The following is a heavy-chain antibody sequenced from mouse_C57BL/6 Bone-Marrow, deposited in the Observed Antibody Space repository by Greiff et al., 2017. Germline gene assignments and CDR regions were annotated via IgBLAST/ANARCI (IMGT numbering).Heavy chain of an antibody. Sequence: EVKLMESGGGLVKPGGSLKLSCAASGFTFSSYAMPWVRQTPEKRLEWVATISDGGSYTYYPDNVKGRFTISRDNAKNNLYLQMSHLKSEDTAMYYCARDDVSFDYWGQGTTLTVSS. CDR2: ISDGGSYT. V-gene: IGHV5-4*01. CDR3: ARDDVSFDY. J-gene: IGHJ2*01. CDR1: GFTFSSYA. D-gene: IGHD2-3*01.